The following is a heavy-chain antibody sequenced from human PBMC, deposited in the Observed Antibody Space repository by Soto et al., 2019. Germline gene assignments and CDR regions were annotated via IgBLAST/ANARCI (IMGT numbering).Heavy chain of an antibody. CDR1: GYTFSSYD. D-gene: IGHD6-19*01. CDR2: LNPNRGDT. V-gene: IGHV1-8*01. CDR3: ATSGGGWYLY. Sequence: QVQLVQSGAEVKKPGASVKVSCKASGYTFSSYDINWVRQATGQGLAWMGWLNPNRGDTGYAQKFQGRVTLTRNTSINTAYLELSSLTSDDTVVYYCATSGGGWYLYWGQGTLVTVSS. J-gene: IGHJ4*02.